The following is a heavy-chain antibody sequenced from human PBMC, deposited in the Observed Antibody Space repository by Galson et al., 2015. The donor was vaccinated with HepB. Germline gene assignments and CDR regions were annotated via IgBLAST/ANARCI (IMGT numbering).Heavy chain of an antibody. D-gene: IGHD6-13*01. CDR2: ITPLFGTA. CDR3: GREGIAAAANSVDY. Sequence: SVKVSCKASGGIFSRYTISWVRQAPGQGPEWMGGITPLFGTAKYAQRFQGRVTITADESTNTVYMDLSGLRSEDTAIYYCGREGIAAAANSVDYWGQGTLVTVSS. CDR1: GGIFSRYT. J-gene: IGHJ4*02. V-gene: IGHV1-69*13.